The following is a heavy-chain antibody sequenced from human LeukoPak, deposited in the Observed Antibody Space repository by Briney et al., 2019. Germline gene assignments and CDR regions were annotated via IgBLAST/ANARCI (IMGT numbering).Heavy chain of an antibody. J-gene: IGHJ4*02. CDR2: INPNSGGT. CDR3: ARTSTVTTGYDY. V-gene: IGHV1-2*02. Sequence: ASVKVSCKASGYTFTGYYMHWVRQAPGQGLEWMGWINPNSGGTNYAQKFQGRVTMTRDTSISTAYMELRSLRSDDTAVYYCARTSTVTTGYDYWGQGTLVTVSS. CDR1: GYTFTGYY. D-gene: IGHD4-17*01.